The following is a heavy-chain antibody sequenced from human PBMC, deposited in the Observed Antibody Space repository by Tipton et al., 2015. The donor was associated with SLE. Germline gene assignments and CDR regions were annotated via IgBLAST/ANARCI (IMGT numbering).Heavy chain of an antibody. CDR3: AGEYYFGLDV. CDR2: ISYDGSNK. Sequence: SLRLSCAASGFTFSNYGMHWVRQAPGKGLEWVAVISYDGSNKYYADSVMGRFTISRHSSKDTLYLQMNSLRVEDTAVYYCAGEYYFGLDVWGHGTTVTVSS. CDR1: GFTFSNYG. D-gene: IGHD3-16*01. J-gene: IGHJ6*02. V-gene: IGHV3-30*03.